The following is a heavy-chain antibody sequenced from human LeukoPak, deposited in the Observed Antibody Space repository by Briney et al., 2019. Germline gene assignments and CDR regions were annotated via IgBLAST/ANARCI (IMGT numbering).Heavy chain of an antibody. CDR1: GGTFSSYA. D-gene: IGHD3/OR15-3a*01. Sequence: SVKVSCKASGGTFSSYAISWVRQAPGQGLEWMGGIIPIFGTANYAQKFQGRVTITADESTSTAYMELSSLRSEDTAVYYCAREREKGLGLAFDIWGQGTMVTVSS. CDR2: IIPIFGTA. V-gene: IGHV1-69*13. CDR3: AREREKGLGLAFDI. J-gene: IGHJ3*02.